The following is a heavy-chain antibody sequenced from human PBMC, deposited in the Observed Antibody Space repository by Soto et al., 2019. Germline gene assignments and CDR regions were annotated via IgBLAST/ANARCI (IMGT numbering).Heavy chain of an antibody. V-gene: IGHV4-59*01. CDR2: IYYSGST. CDR3: ARRYGAAFDY. D-gene: IGHD4-17*01. J-gene: IGHJ4*02. Sequence: QVQLQESGPGLVKPSETLSLTCTVSGGSISSYYWSWIRQHPGKGLEWIGYIYYSGSTNYNPSLKRRVTISVDTSKNQFSLKLSSVAAADTALYYCARRYGAAFDYWGQGTLVTVSS. CDR1: GGSISSYY.